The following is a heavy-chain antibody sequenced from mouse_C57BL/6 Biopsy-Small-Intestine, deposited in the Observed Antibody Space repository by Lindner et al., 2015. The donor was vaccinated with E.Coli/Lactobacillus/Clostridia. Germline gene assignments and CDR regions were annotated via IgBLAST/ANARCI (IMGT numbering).Heavy chain of an antibody. V-gene: IGHV1-81*01. D-gene: IGHD1-1*01. J-gene: IGHJ4*01. CDR3: ANHYYGSSPYAMDY. CDR1: GYTFTSYG. Sequence: VQLQESGAELARPGASVKLSCKASGYTFTSYGISWVKQRTGQGLEWIGEIYPRSGNTYYNEKFKGKATLTADKSSSTAYMELRSLTSEDSAVYFCANHYYGSSPYAMDYWGQGTSVTVSS. CDR2: IYPRSGNT.